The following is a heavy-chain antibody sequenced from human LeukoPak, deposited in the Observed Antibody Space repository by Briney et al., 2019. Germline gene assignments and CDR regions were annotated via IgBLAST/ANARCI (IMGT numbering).Heavy chain of an antibody. CDR1: GFTFSSYW. J-gene: IGHJ4*02. CDR2: INGDGRNI. V-gene: IGHV3-74*01. D-gene: IGHD5-18*01. CDR3: ARGLQLWFPLFDY. Sequence: GGSLRPSCVASGFTFSSYWMHWVRQDPRKGLVWVSRINGDGRNINYADSVRGRFTISRDNSKNTLYLQMNSLRAEDTAVYYCARGLQLWFPLFDYWGQGTLVTVSS.